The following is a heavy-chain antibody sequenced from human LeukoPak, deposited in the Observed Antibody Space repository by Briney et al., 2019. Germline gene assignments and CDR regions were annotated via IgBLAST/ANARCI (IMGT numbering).Heavy chain of an antibody. CDR3: ARVSYYDILTGYPPSGMDV. CDR1: GGSITNYY. Sequence: SETLSLTCTVSGGSITNYYWSWIRQPPGKGLEWIGYIYYSGDTNYSPSLKSRVTISVDTSKNQFSLKLSSVTAADTAVYYCARVSYYDILTGYPPSGMDVWGQGTTVTVSS. D-gene: IGHD3-9*01. V-gene: IGHV4-59*01. J-gene: IGHJ6*02. CDR2: IYYSGDT.